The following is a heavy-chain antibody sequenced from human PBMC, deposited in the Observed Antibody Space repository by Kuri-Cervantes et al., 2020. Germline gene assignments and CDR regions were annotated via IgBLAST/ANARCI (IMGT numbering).Heavy chain of an antibody. CDR2: ISSSSSYI. J-gene: IGHJ6*02. D-gene: IGHD4-23*01. CDR1: GFTFSSYA. V-gene: IGHV3-21*01. Sequence: GESLKISCAASGFTFSSYAMNWVRQAPGKGLEWVSSISSSSSYIYYADSVKGRFTISRDNAKNSLYLQMNSLRAEDTAVYYCARGWVDDYGGNSGYYGMDVWGQGTTVTVSS. CDR3: ARGWVDDYGGNSGYYGMDV.